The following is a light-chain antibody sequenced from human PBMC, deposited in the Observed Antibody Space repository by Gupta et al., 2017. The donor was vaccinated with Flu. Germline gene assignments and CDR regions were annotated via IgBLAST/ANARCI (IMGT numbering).Light chain of an antibody. CDR3: CSYAGTYTYVE. Sequence: SSDVGGYDYVSWYQQDPDKPPKLIIYDVTKRPSGVPDRFSGSKSGNTASLTISGLQVEDEADYYCCSYAGTYTYVEFGGGTKVTVL. V-gene: IGLV2-11*01. CDR2: DVT. J-gene: IGLJ2*01. CDR1: SSDVGGYDY.